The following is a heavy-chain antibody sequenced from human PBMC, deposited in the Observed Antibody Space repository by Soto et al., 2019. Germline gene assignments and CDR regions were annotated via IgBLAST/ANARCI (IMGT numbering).Heavy chain of an antibody. CDR2: INHSGRV. J-gene: IGHJ5*01. CDR1: GRSFSGHS. Sequence: SETLSLTCAVYGRSFSGHSWTWIRQSPGKGLEWIGDINHSGRVNYSPSLKSRVTISLDTSKNQFSLTLSAVTAADTAMYYCSTSAYDTNGYYRFDPWGQGTLV. D-gene: IGHD3-22*01. CDR3: STSAYDTNGYYRFDP. V-gene: IGHV4-34*01.